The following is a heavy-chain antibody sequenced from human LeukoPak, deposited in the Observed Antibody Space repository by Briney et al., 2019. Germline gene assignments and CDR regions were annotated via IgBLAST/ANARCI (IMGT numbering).Heavy chain of an antibody. CDR3: TTETVNMARGVNDC. D-gene: IGHD3-10*01. CDR2: IKSKTDGGTT. Sequence: PGGSLRLSCAASGFTFSNAWMSWVRQAPGKGLEWVGRIKSKTDGGTTDYAAPVKGRFTISRDDSKNTLFLQMNSLKTEDTAVYYCTTETVNMARGVNDCWGQGTLVTVSS. CDR1: GFTFSNAW. J-gene: IGHJ4*02. V-gene: IGHV3-15*01.